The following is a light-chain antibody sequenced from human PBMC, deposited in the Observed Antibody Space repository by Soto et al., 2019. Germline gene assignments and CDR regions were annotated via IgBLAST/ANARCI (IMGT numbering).Light chain of an antibody. CDR2: DVT. J-gene: IGLJ2*01. Sequence: QSALTQPRSVSGSPGQSVTISCTGTRSDIGDYNYVSWYQRHPGKAPKLIIYDVTKRPSGVPDRFSGSKSGNTASLTISGLQAEDEDDYHCCSYAGTGTFVFGGGTKLTVL. CDR3: CSYAGTGTFV. CDR1: RSDIGDYNY. V-gene: IGLV2-11*01.